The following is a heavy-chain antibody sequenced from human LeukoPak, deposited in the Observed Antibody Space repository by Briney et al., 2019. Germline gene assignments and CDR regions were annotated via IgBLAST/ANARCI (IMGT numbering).Heavy chain of an antibody. CDR3: ARDPMVKARIAVADTRGDY. J-gene: IGHJ4*02. Sequence: ASVKVSCKASGYTFTSYGISWVRQAPGQGLEWMGWISAYNGNTNYAQKLQGRVTMTTDTSTSTAYMELRSLRSDDTAVYYCARDPMVKARIAVADTRGDYWGQGTLVTVSS. V-gene: IGHV1-18*01. CDR1: GYTFTSYG. CDR2: ISAYNGNT. D-gene: IGHD6-19*01.